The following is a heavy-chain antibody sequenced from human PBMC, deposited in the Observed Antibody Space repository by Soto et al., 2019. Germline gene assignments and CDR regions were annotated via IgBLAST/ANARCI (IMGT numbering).Heavy chain of an antibody. CDR3: ASSYDFWSGYYGGISRDAFDI. CDR1: GYTFSSYG. Sequence: ASVKVSCKASGYTFSSYGFSWVRQAPGQGLEWMGWISAFHGKPNYAQKFQGRVTITTDKSTSTAYRGLRSLRSDDTAVYYCASSYDFWSGYYGGISRDAFDIWGQGTMVTVPS. D-gene: IGHD3-3*01. V-gene: IGHV1-18*01. CDR2: ISAFHGKP. J-gene: IGHJ3*02.